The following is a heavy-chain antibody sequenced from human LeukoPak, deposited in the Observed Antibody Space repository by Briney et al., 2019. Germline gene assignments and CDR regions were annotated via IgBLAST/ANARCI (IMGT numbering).Heavy chain of an antibody. CDR2: ISGSGRSP. J-gene: IGHJ4*02. CDR3: ARGGSYPGC. Sequence: PGGSLRLSCAASGFTFNNYAMTWVRQAPGKGLEWVSGISGSGRSPYYADSVKGRFTISRDNAKNSLFLQMNSLRVEDTAIYYCARGGSYPGCWGQGALVTVSS. D-gene: IGHD1-26*01. CDR1: GFTFNNYA. V-gene: IGHV3-23*01.